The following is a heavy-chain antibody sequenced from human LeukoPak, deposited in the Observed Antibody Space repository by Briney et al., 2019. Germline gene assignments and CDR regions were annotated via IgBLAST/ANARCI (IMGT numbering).Heavy chain of an antibody. J-gene: IGHJ4*02. CDR1: GFTVSSNY. CDR2: IYDGGST. D-gene: IGHD2-15*01. CDR3: VPGGSRYFDY. V-gene: IGHV3-66*02. Sequence: GGSLRLSCAVSGFTVSSNYMSWVRQAPGKGLEWVSVIYDGGSTYYADSVKGRFTISRDNSKNTLYLQMNSLRTEDTAVYYCVPGGSRYFDYWGQGTLVTVSS.